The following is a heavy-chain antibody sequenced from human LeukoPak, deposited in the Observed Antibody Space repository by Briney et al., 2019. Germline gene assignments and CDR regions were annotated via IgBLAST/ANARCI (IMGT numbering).Heavy chain of an antibody. CDR3: ARETSQKGAHYMDV. CDR1: GGSFSGYY. J-gene: IGHJ6*03. CDR2: INHSGST. V-gene: IGHV4-34*01. D-gene: IGHD3-16*01. Sequence: SEALSLTCAVYGGSFSGYYWSWIRQPPGKGLEWIGEINHSGSTNYNPSLKSRVTISVDTSKNQFSLKLSSVTAADTAVYYCARETSQKGAHYMDVWGKGTTVTISS.